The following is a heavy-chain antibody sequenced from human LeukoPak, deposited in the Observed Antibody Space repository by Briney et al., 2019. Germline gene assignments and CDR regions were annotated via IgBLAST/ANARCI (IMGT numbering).Heavy chain of an antibody. V-gene: IGHV4-34*01. CDR2: INHSGST. J-gene: IGHJ4*02. CDR3: ARVTYCGGDCCYTDY. CDR1: GGSFSGYY. D-gene: IGHD2-21*02. Sequence: PSETLSLTCAVYGGSFSGYYWSWIRQPPGKGLEWIGEINHSGSTNYNPSLKSRVTISVDTSKNQFSLKLSSVTAADTAVYYCARVTYCGGDCCYTDYWGQGTLVTVSS.